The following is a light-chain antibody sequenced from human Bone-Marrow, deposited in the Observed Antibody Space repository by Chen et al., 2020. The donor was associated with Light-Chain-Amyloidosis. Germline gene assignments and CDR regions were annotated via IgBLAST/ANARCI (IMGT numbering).Light chain of an antibody. CDR2: SDT. V-gene: IGLV3-25*03. Sequence: SYELTQPPSVSVSPGQTARITCSGDDLPTKYAYWYQQKPGQAPVLVIHSDTERPSGISERFSGSSSGKTATLTISGVQAEDEAEYHCQSADSSGTYEVIFGGGTKLTVL. CDR3: QSADSSGTYEVI. J-gene: IGLJ2*01. CDR1: DLPTKY.